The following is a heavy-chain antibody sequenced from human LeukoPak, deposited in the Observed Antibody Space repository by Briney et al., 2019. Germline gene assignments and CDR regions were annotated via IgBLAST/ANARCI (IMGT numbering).Heavy chain of an antibody. Sequence: ASVKVSCKASGYTFTSYGISWVRQAPGQGLEWMGWISAYNGNTNYAQKLQGRVTMTTDTSTSTAYMELSSLRSEDTAVYYCARDRWLQPPDAFDIWGQGTMVTVSS. CDR2: ISAYNGNT. CDR3: ARDRWLQPPDAFDI. D-gene: IGHD5-24*01. V-gene: IGHV1-18*01. CDR1: GYTFTSYG. J-gene: IGHJ3*02.